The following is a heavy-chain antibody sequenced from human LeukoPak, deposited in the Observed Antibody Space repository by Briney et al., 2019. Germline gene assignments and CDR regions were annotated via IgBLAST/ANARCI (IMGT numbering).Heavy chain of an antibody. D-gene: IGHD5-12*01. CDR3: ARVDITRVDY. V-gene: IGHV3-48*02. CDR1: GFTFSSYY. CDR2: ISRSSSTI. Sequence: GGSLRLSCAGSGFTFSSYYMIWVRQAPGKGLEWVSYISRSSSTIYYADSVKGRFTISRDNAKNSLYLQMNSLRDEDTAVYYCARVDITRVDYWGQGTLVTVSS. J-gene: IGHJ4*02.